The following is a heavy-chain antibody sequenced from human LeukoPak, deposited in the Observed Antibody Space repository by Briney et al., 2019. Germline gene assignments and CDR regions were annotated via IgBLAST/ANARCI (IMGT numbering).Heavy chain of an antibody. CDR3: ASGPGSYSKAP. D-gene: IGHD1-26*01. Sequence: GGSLRLSCAASGLTFSDYYMSWIRQAPGKGLEWVSYISSSGSTIYYADSVKGRFTISRDSAKNSLYLQMNSLRAEDTAVYYCASGPGSYSKAPWGQGTLVTVSS. V-gene: IGHV3-11*01. CDR2: ISSSGSTI. J-gene: IGHJ5*02. CDR1: GLTFSDYY.